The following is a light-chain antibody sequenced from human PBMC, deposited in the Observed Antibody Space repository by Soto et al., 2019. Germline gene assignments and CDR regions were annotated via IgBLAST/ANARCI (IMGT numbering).Light chain of an antibody. V-gene: IGLV4-60*02. Sequence: QSVLTQSSSASASPGSSVKLTCTLSSGRSRYTIAWHQQQPGTAPRYLVKVEDSGNYNRGSGVPNRFSGSSSGADRYLTISTLQFEDEADFFCETWDSTTRVFGGGTKLTVL. J-gene: IGLJ3*02. CDR1: SGRSRYT. CDR3: ETWDSTTRV. CDR2: VEDSGNY.